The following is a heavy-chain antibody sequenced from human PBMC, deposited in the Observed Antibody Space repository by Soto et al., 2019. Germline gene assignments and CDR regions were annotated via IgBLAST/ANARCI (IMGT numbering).Heavy chain of an antibody. J-gene: IGHJ6*02. D-gene: IGHD2-2*01. V-gene: IGHV1-69*08. Sequence: QVQLVQSGAEVKKPGSSVKVSCTASGGTFSRYSITWVRQAPGHGLEWIGRIIPMFGIPSYAQKFQGRVTITVDESTSTAYMELSSMRSDDTAVYYCAREDRDRETGLVPAAIDGMDVWGQGTTVTVSS. CDR2: IIPMFGIP. CDR3: AREDRDRETGLVPAAIDGMDV. CDR1: GGTFSRYS.